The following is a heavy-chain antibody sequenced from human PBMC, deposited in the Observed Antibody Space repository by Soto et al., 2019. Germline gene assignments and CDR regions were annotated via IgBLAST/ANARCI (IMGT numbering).Heavy chain of an antibody. D-gene: IGHD3-9*01. Sequence: PSQTLSLTCAISGDSVSSNSAAWNWIRQSPSRGLEWLGRTYYRSKWYNDYAVSVKSRITINPDTSKNQISLQLNSVTPEDTAVYCCASFCYIFWPFCAYFDFWGLGILVTVFS. J-gene: IGHJ4*02. CDR1: GDSVSSNSAA. CDR2: TYYRSKWYN. V-gene: IGHV6-1*01. CDR3: ASFCYIFWPFCAYFDF.